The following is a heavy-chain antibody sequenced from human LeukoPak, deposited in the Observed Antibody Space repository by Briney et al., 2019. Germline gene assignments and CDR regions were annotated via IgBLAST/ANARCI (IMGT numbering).Heavy chain of an antibody. D-gene: IGHD3-22*01. CDR2: ISWDGGST. J-gene: IGHJ4*02. V-gene: IGHV3-43D*03. Sequence: GGSLRLSCAASGFTFDDYAMHWVRQAPGKGLEWVSLISWDGGSTYYADSVKGRFTISRDNSKNSLYLQMNSLRAEDTALYYCAKTYYYDSSGYYQFDYWGQGTLVTVSS. CDR3: AKTYYYDSSGYYQFDY. CDR1: GFTFDDYA.